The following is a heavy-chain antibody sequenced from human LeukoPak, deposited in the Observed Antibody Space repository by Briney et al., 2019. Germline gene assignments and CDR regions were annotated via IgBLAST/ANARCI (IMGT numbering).Heavy chain of an antibody. D-gene: IGHD2-15*01. Sequence: SVKVSCKASGGTFSSYAISWVRQAPGQGLEWMGRIIPILGIANYAQKFQGRVTITADKSTSTAYMELSSLRSEDTAVYYCARGVGLGPAVYWGQGTLVTVSS. V-gene: IGHV1-69*04. CDR1: GGTFSSYA. CDR3: ARGVGLGPAVY. J-gene: IGHJ4*02. CDR2: IIPILGIA.